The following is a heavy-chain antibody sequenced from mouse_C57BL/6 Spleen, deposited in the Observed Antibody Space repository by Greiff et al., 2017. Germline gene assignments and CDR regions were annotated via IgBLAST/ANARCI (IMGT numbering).Heavy chain of an antibody. CDR1: GYTFTSYW. CDR3: AREDYDGLLFDY. CDR2: INPSSGYT. D-gene: IGHD2-4*01. V-gene: IGHV1-7*01. Sequence: QVQLQQSGAELAKPGASVKLSCKASGYTFTSYWMHWVKQRPGQGLEWIGYINPSSGYTKYNQKFKDKDTLTADKSSSTAYMQLSSLTYEDSAVYYCAREDYDGLLFDYWGQGTTLTVSS. J-gene: IGHJ2*01.